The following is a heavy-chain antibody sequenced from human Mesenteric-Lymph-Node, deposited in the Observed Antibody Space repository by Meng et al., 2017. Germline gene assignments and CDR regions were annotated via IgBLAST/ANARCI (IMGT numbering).Heavy chain of an antibody. CDR2: ISSSSSYI. CDR1: GFTFSSYS. V-gene: IGHV3-21*01. Sequence: EGQLVESGGGLVKPGGARRRSGAASGFTFSSYSMNWVRQAPGKGLEWVSSISSSSSYIYYADSVKGRFTISRDNAKNSLYLQMNSLRAEDTAVYYCARNVRLRDGYNSDYWGQGTLVTVSS. D-gene: IGHD5-24*01. CDR3: ARNVRLRDGYNSDY. J-gene: IGHJ4*02.